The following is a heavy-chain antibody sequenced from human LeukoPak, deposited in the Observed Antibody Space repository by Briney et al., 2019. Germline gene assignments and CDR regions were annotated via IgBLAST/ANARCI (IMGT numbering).Heavy chain of an antibody. CDR2: INHSGST. CDR3: ARASNYDFWSGYYDFDY. V-gene: IGHV4-34*01. Sequence: SETLSLTCTVSGGSISSYYWSWIRQPPGKGLEWIGEINHSGSTNYNPSLKSRVTISVDTSKNQFSLKLSSVTAADTAVYYCARASNYDFWSGYYDFDYWGQGTLVTVSS. CDR1: GGSISSYY. D-gene: IGHD3-3*01. J-gene: IGHJ4*02.